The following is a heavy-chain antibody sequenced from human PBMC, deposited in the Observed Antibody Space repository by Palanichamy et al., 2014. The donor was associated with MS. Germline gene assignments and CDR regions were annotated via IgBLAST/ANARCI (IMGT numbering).Heavy chain of an antibody. Sequence: VQLVQSGAEVKKPGASVKVSCKASGCTFSGYYIHWVRQAPGQGLECMGWINPNGGNTKYAQKFQGRVTMTRATSISTAYMELSRLTSDDTAVYYCARQMGPDALDFWGQGTMITVSS. D-gene: IGHD2-8*01. V-gene: IGHV1-2*02. CDR1: GCTFSGYY. CDR2: INPNGGNT. CDR3: ARQMGPDALDF. J-gene: IGHJ3*01.